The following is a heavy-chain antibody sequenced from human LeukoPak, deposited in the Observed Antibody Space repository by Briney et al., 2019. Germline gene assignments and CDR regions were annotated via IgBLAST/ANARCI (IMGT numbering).Heavy chain of an antibody. J-gene: IGHJ4*02. D-gene: IGHD5-18*01. Sequence: PGGSLRLSCAASGFTFSSYSLNWVRQAPGKGLEWVSSISSSSSYIYYADSVKGRFTISRDNAKNSLYLQMNSLRAEDTAVYYCARDSQMVTKKLDYWGQGTLVTVSS. V-gene: IGHV3-21*01. CDR2: ISSSSSYI. CDR1: GFTFSSYS. CDR3: ARDSQMVTKKLDY.